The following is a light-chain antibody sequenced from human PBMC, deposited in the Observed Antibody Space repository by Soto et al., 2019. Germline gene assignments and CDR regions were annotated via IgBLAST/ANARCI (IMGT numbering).Light chain of an antibody. CDR1: QSVSSTY. V-gene: IGKV3-20*01. CDR3: QQYGTTPVT. Sequence: EIVFTQSPGTLSLSPGERATLSCRASQSVSSTYLAWYQHKPGQAPRLLIYGASSRATGIPDRFSGSGSGTDFTLTISRLEPEDFAVYYCQQYGTTPVTFGQGTKVEIK. J-gene: IGKJ1*01. CDR2: GAS.